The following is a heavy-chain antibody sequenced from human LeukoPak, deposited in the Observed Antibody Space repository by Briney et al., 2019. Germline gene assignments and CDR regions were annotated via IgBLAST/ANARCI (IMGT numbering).Heavy chain of an antibody. CDR2: INPSGGSI. CDR1: GYSYTSCY. Sequence: ASVKLSCKASGYSYTSCYMHYVGWVPGHAREWMEIINPSGGSISYAQKFQGRITMTRDTSTSTVYMALSSLRSEDTAVYYCARAPRSGSTYLDYWGQGTLVTVSS. CDR3: ARAPRSGSTYLDY. J-gene: IGHJ4*02. V-gene: IGHV1-46*01. D-gene: IGHD3-10*01.